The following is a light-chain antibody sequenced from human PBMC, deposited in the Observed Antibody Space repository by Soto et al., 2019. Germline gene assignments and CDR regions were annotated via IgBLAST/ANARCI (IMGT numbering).Light chain of an antibody. CDR3: GTWDSPLSAVV. CDR2: DNN. CDR1: SSNIGNNY. J-gene: IGLJ2*01. Sequence: QSVLTQPPSVSAAPGQKVTISCSGSSSNIGNNYVSWYQQLPGTAPKLLIYDNNKRPSGIPDRFSGSKSGTSATLGITGLQTGDEADYYCGTWDSPLSAVVFGGGTKLTVL. V-gene: IGLV1-51*01.